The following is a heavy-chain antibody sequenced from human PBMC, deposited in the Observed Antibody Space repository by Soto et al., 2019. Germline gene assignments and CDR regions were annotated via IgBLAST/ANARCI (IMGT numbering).Heavy chain of an antibody. CDR3: TSYGSGRGGPLHYYYGMDV. J-gene: IGHJ6*02. CDR1: GFTFSGSA. Sequence: PGGSLRLSCAASGFTFSGSAMHWVRQASGKGLEWVGRIRSKANSYATAYAASVKGRFTISRDDSKNTAYLQMNSLKTEDTAVYYCTSYGSGRGGPLHYYYGMDVWGQGTTVTVSS. D-gene: IGHD3-10*01. V-gene: IGHV3-73*01. CDR2: IRSKANSYAT.